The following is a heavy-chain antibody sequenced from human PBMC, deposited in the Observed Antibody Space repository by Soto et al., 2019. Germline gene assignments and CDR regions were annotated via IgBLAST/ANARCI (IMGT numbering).Heavy chain of an antibody. CDR2: INHSGST. Sequence: QVLLQQWGAGLLKPSETLSLTCAVYGGSFSDYYWSWIRQPPGKGLEWIGEINHSGSTNYNPSLTRRVTISVDPSKSQFSLRLSSVTAADTAVYYCARTSRFAYWGQGTLVTVSS. D-gene: IGHD6-6*01. CDR1: GGSFSDYY. V-gene: IGHV4-34*01. CDR3: ARTSRFAY. J-gene: IGHJ4*02.